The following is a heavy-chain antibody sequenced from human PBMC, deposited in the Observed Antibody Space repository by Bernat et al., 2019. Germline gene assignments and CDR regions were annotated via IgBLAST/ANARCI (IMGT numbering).Heavy chain of an antibody. D-gene: IGHD6-19*01. CDR1: GFTLSSYA. Sequence: EVQLLESGGGLVQPGGSLRLSCAASGFTLSSYAMSWVPQAPGKGLEWVSAISGSGGSTSYADSVKGRFTISRDNSKNTLYLQMNSLGAEDTAVYYCAKDVGAVADDYWGQGTLVTVSS. J-gene: IGHJ4*02. CDR2: ISGSGGST. V-gene: IGHV3-23*01. CDR3: AKDVGAVADDY.